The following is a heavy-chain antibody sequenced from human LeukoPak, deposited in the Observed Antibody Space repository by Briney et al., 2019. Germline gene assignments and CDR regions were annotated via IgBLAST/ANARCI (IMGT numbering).Heavy chain of an antibody. CDR1: GFTFSDYY. CDR3: ARDRLSDYSNYRLFDY. V-gene: IGHV3-11*01. CDR2: ISSSGSTI. J-gene: IGHJ4*02. D-gene: IGHD4-11*01. Sequence: GGSLRLSCAASGFTFSDYYMSWTPQAPGKGLEWVSYISSSGSTIYYADSVKGRFTISRDNAKNSLYLQMNSLRAEDTAVYYCARDRLSDYSNYRLFDYWGQGTLVTVSS.